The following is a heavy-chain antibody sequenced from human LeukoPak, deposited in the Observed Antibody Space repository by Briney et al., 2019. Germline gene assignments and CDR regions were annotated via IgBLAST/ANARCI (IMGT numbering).Heavy chain of an antibody. J-gene: IGHJ4*02. Sequence: GGSLRLSCAASGFTFSSYSMNWVRQAPGKGLEWVSSISSSSYIYYADSVKGRFTISRDNAKNSLYLQMNSLRAEDTAVYYCARDSTYYDILYPFDYWGQGTLVTVSS. V-gene: IGHV3-21*01. D-gene: IGHD3-9*01. CDR1: GFTFSSYS. CDR2: ISSSSYI. CDR3: ARDSTYYDILYPFDY.